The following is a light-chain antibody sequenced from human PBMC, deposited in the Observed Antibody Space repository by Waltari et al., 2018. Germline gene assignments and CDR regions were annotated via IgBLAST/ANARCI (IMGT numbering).Light chain of an antibody. CDR3: QVWHAAIDPGV. CDR1: NIGSYR. V-gene: IGLV3-21*04. J-gene: IGLJ1*01. Sequence: SSVLTQPPSVSVAPGETARIPCGGDNIGSYRVHWYQQKPGQAPVLVIFYDSDRPSGIPERFSGSNSGNTVTLTISRVEAGDEANYYCQVWHAAIDPGVFGTGTEVTV. CDR2: YDS.